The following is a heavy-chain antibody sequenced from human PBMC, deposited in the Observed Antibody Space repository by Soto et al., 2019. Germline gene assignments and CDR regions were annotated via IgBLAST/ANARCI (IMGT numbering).Heavy chain of an antibody. CDR2: ISGSNNNI. Sequence: PGGSLRLSCAASGFTLRNYEMNWVRQAPGKGLEWISKISGSNNNIYYAASVRGRFTISRDNAKNSLYLQMNSLRAEDTAIYYCASEELCGADCYFFKKRGQGTQVTVSS. CDR1: GFTLRNYE. J-gene: IGHJ4*02. D-gene: IGHD2-21*02. CDR3: ASEELCGADCYFFKK. V-gene: IGHV3-48*03.